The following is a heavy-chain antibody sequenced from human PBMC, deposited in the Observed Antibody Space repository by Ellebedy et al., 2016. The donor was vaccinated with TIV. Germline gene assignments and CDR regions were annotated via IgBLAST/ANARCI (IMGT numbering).Heavy chain of an antibody. CDR2: IIPISDTA. V-gene: IGHV1-69*13. D-gene: IGHD1-7*01. Sequence: SVKVSXXASGYTFTSYAMHWVRQAPGQGLEWMGGIIPISDTANYAQKFQGRVTITADESTSTAYMELSSLRSEDTAVYYCAREAGNYAHFDYWGQGTLVIVSS. CDR1: GYTFTSYA. CDR3: AREAGNYAHFDY. J-gene: IGHJ4*02.